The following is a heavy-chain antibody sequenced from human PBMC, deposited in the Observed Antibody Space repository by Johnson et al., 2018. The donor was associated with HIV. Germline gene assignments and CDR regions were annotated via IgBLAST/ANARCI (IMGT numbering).Heavy chain of an antibody. V-gene: IGHV3-30*04. CDR3: AKVRCGGDCLDAFDI. CDR2: ISHDGSHK. J-gene: IGHJ3*02. D-gene: IGHD2-21*02. Sequence: QVQLVESGGGVVQPGRSLRLSCAASGFTFSSMHWDRQAPGKGLEWVAVISHDGSHKYYADSVKGRFTISRDNSKNTLYLQMNSLRTEDTAVYYCAKVRCGGDCLDAFDIWGQGTMVTVSS. CDR1: GFTFSS.